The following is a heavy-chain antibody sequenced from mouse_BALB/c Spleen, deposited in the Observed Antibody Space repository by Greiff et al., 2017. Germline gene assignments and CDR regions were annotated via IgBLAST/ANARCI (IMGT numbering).Heavy chain of an antibody. CDR1: GYSFTDYF. J-gene: IGHJ4*01. V-gene: IGHV1-39*01. CDR3: ASGGYSAGYVRYAMDY. D-gene: IGHD3-1*01. CDR2: INPYYGST. Sequence: EVQLQQTGPELVKPGASVKISCKASGYSFTDYFMLWVKQSHGKSLEWIGNINPYYGSTNYNLKFKGKATLTVDKSSSTAYMQLNSLTSEDSAVYYGASGGYSAGYVRYAMDYWGQGTPVTVSA.